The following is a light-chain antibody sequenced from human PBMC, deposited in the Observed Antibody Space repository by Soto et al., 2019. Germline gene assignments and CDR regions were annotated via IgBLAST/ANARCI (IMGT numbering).Light chain of an antibody. CDR2: AAS. CDR3: QQYYSYPHT. Sequence: AIRMTQSPSSFSASTGDRVTITCRASQGISSYLAWYQQKPGKAPKLLIYAASTLQSGVPSRFSGSGSGTDFTLTLSCLQSEEFATYYCQQYYSYPHTFGQGTKVEIK. J-gene: IGKJ1*01. CDR1: QGISSY. V-gene: IGKV1-8*01.